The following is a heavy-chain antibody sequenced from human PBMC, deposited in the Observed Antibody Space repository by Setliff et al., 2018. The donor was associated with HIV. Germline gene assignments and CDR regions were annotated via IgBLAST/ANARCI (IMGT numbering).Heavy chain of an antibody. CDR2: ISGDGGST. D-gene: IGHD3-3*01. CDR1: GFTFDDYT. V-gene: IGHV3-43*01. CDR3: AKSERRQDITIFGVVAD. J-gene: IGHJ4*02. Sequence: GESLRLSCAASGFTFDDYTMHWVRQAPGKGLEWVSLISGDGGSTYYADSVKGRFTISRDNSKNSLYLQMNSLRTEDTALYYCAKSERRQDITIFGVVADWGQGTLVTVSS.